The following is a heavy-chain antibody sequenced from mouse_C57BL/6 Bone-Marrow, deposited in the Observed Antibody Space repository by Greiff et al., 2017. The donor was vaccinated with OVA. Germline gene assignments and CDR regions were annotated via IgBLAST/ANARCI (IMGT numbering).Heavy chain of an antibody. Sequence: QVQLQQPGAELLKPGASVRLSCKASGYTFTSSWMPWVKQRPGPGLEWIGMIHPNSGSTNYNEKFKSKATLTVDKSSSTAYMQLSSLTSEYAAVYDCATILFDYWGQGTTLTVSS. CDR1: GYTFTSSW. V-gene: IGHV1-64*01. CDR2: IHPNSGST. J-gene: IGHJ2*01. CDR3: ATILFDY.